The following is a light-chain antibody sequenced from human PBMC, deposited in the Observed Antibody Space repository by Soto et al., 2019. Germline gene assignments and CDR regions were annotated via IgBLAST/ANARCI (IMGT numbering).Light chain of an antibody. V-gene: IGKV1-5*03. CDR3: QQYKSYSAFT. J-gene: IGKJ3*01. Sequence: DIQVTQSPSTVSASVGDRVIITCRVRQTISNWLAWYQQKPGKAPNLLIYKTSTLVSGVPLRFSGSGSGTEFTLTISSLQPDDFATYYCQQYKSYSAFTFGPGTKVDIK. CDR1: QTISNW. CDR2: KTS.